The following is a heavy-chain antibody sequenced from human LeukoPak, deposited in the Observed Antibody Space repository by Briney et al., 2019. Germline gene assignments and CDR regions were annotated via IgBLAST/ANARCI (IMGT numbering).Heavy chain of an antibody. CDR3: ARGGASAAARRFDP. CDR1: GYTFTNYD. D-gene: IGHD6-13*01. J-gene: IGHJ5*02. Sequence: ASVKVSCKASGYTFTNYDINWVRQATGQGLEWMGWMNPNGGNTGYAQRFQGRVTITSNASISTAYMELGSLRSEDTAVYYCARGGASAAARRFDPWGQGTLVTVSS. CDR2: MNPNGGNT. V-gene: IGHV1-8*01.